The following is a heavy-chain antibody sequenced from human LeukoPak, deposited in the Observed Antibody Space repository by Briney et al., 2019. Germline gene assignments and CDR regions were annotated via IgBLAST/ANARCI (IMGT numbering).Heavy chain of an antibody. CDR2: ISGSGGST. V-gene: IGHV3-23*01. Sequence: PGGSLRLSCAASRFTFSSYAMSWVRQAPGKGLEWVSVISGSGGSTYYADSVKGRFTISRDNSENTLYLQMNSLRAEDTAVYYCARDKNPGIAADWGQGTLVTVSP. CDR3: ARDKNPGIAAD. J-gene: IGHJ4*02. D-gene: IGHD6-13*01. CDR1: RFTFSSYA.